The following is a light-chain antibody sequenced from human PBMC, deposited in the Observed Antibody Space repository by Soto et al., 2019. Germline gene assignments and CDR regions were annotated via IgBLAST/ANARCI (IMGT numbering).Light chain of an antibody. CDR2: GNT. Sequence: QSVLTQPPSVSGAPGQRVIMSCTGSSSNIGAGFDVHWYQQLPGSAPKLLIYGNTNRPTGVPDRFSGSKGGTSASLTITGLQADDEADYYCQSYDISLRGNVFGPGTKVTVL. J-gene: IGLJ1*01. CDR1: SSNIGAGFD. CDR3: QSYDISLRGNV. V-gene: IGLV1-40*01.